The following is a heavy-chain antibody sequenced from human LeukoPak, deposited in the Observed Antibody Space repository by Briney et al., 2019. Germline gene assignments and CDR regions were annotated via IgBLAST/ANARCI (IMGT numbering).Heavy chain of an antibody. Sequence: ASVKVSCKASGGTFSSYAISWVRQAPGQGLEWMGWISAYNGNTNYAQKLQGRVTMTTDTSTSTAYMELRSLRSDDTAVYYCARDGYDYVWGSYRYKGFDYWGQGTLVTVSS. V-gene: IGHV1-18*01. CDR3: ARDGYDYVWGSYRYKGFDY. CDR2: ISAYNGNT. CDR1: GGTFSSYA. D-gene: IGHD3-16*02. J-gene: IGHJ4*02.